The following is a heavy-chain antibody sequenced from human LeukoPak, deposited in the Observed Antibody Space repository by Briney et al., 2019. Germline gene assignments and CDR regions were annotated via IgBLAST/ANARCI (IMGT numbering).Heavy chain of an antibody. V-gene: IGHV1-69*13. CDR1: GYTFTSYG. CDR2: IIPISGTA. D-gene: IGHD3-3*01. Sequence: GASVKVSCKASGYTFTSYGISWVRQAPGQGLEWMGGIIPISGTANYAQKFQGRVTITADESTSTAYMELSSLRSEDTAVYYCARVKELRFLEWLSPYYYGMDVWGQGTTVTVSS. CDR3: ARVKELRFLEWLSPYYYGMDV. J-gene: IGHJ6*02.